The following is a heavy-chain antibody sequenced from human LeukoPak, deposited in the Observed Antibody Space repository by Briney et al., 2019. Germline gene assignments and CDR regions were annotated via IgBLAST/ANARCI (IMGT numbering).Heavy chain of an antibody. CDR2: IYTSGST. Sequence: SETLSLTCTVSGGSISSYYWSWIRQPAGKGLEWIGRIYTSGSTNYNPSLKSRVTMSVDTSKKQFSLNLSSVTAADTAVYYCAREIPSPRLLWFGDLSGWFDPWGRGTLVTVSS. CDR1: GGSISSYY. CDR3: AREIPSPRLLWFGDLSGWFDP. V-gene: IGHV4-4*07. J-gene: IGHJ5*02. D-gene: IGHD3-10*01.